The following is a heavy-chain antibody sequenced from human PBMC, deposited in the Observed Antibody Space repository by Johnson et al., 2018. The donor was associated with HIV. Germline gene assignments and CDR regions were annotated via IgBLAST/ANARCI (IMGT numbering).Heavy chain of an antibody. J-gene: IGHJ3*02. CDR2: ISYDGTNK. Sequence: QVPLVESGGGVVQPGRSLRLSCAASGFTFSQFAMHWVRQAPGKGLEWVAIISYDGTNKYYADSVKGRFTISRDNSKNTLYLQMNSLRAEDTAVYYCARDDLGNPFSSYDAFDIWGQGTMVTVSS. CDR1: GFTFSQFA. D-gene: IGHD6-13*01. V-gene: IGHV3-30*04. CDR3: ARDDLGNPFSSYDAFDI.